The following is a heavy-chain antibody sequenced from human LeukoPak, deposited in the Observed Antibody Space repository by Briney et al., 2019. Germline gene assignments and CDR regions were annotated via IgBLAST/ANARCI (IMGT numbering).Heavy chain of an antibody. CDR1: GYTFTSYY. CDR3: ARNVNKAPDGDYSLGY. CDR2: INPSGGST. J-gene: IGHJ4*02. V-gene: IGHV1-46*01. Sequence: ASVKVSCQASGYTFTSYYMHWVRQAPGQGLEWMGIINPSGGSTSYAQKFQGRVTMTRDTSTSTVYMELSSLRSEDTAVYYCARNVNKAPDGDYSLGYWGQGTLVTVSS. D-gene: IGHD4-17*01.